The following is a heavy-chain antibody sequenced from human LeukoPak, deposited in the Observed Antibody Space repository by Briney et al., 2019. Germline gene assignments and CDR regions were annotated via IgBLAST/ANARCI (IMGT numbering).Heavy chain of an antibody. CDR1: GFTFSSYA. CDR2: ISNNGDIT. Sequence: GGSLRLSCAASGFTFSSYAMHWVRQAPGKGLEYVSGISNNGDITYYANSVRGTFTISRDNSENTLYLQMGRLRTEDMAVYYCARGGGGWYGNFDYWGQGTLVTVSS. D-gene: IGHD6-19*01. J-gene: IGHJ4*02. CDR3: ARGGGGWYGNFDY. V-gene: IGHV3-64*01.